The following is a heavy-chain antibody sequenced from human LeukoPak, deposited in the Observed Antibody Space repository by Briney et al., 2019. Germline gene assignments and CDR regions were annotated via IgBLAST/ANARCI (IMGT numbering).Heavy chain of an antibody. CDR1: GYTFTDHY. J-gene: IGHJ5*02. CDR3: ARDNSMENTAWWFDP. D-gene: IGHD1-1*01. Sequence: ASVKVSCKASGYTFTDHYMHWVRQAPGQGLEWMGIINPSGDKTWYAQKFRGRVTLTRDMSTTTDYMELSSLTSEDTAVYHCARDNSMENTAWWFDPWGQGTLVIVSS. V-gene: IGHV1-46*01. CDR2: INPSGDKT.